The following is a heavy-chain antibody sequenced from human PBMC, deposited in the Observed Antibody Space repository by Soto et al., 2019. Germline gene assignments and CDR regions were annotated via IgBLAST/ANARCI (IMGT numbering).Heavy chain of an antibody. CDR2: INHSGRT. CDR1: GGSFSGYY. CDR3: ARGRGAENTFYYYFGMHX. Sequence: RSLPCAVYGGSFSGYYWSCIRQPPGKGLEWIWEINHSGRTNYKPSLKSRVTVSVDTSKKQFSLNLSSVSAADTAVYYCARGRGAENTFYYYFGMHXWGQVTTVTVS. V-gene: IGHV4-34*01. D-gene: IGHD3-16*01. J-gene: IGHJ6*02.